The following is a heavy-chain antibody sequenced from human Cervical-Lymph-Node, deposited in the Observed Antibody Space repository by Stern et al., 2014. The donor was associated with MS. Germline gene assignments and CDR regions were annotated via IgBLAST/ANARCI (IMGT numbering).Heavy chain of an antibody. J-gene: IGHJ5*02. CDR3: ARELSSSWYNWFDP. V-gene: IGHV4-31*03. Sequence: VQLEESGPGLVKPSQTLSLTCTVSGGSISSGLYYWSWIRQHPGKGLEWIGYIHYSGSTYYNPSLKSRVTISRDTSKNQFSLKLSSVTAADTAVYYCARELSSSWYNWFDPWGQGTLVTVPS. CDR1: GGSISSGLYY. D-gene: IGHD6-13*01. CDR2: IHYSGST.